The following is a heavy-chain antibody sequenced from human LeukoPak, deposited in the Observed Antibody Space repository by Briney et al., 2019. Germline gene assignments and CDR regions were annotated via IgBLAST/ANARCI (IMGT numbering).Heavy chain of an antibody. CDR3: AKVYDYGEYVHCDY. D-gene: IGHD4-17*01. CDR1: GFTFSSYA. V-gene: IGHV3-23*01. J-gene: IGHJ4*02. Sequence: GGSLRLSCAASGFTFSSYAMSWVRQAPGKGLEWVSAISGSGGSTYYADSVKGRFTISRDNSKNTLYLQMNSLRAEDTAVYYCAKVYDYGEYVHCDYWGQGTLVTVSS. CDR2: ISGSGGST.